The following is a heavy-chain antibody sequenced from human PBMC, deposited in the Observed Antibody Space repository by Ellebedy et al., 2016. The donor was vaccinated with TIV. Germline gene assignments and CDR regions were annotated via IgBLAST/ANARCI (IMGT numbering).Heavy chain of an antibody. CDR1: GGSVSSGSYY. V-gene: IGHV4-61*01. CDR2: IYYSGST. D-gene: IGHD5-18*01. Sequence: SETLSLTXTVSGGSVSSGSYYWSWIRQPPGKGLEWIGYIYYSGSTNYNPSLKSRVTISVDTSKNQFSLKLSSVTAADTAVYYCARDTAMVSGYIYGMDVWGQGTTVTVSS. CDR3: ARDTAMVSGYIYGMDV. J-gene: IGHJ6*02.